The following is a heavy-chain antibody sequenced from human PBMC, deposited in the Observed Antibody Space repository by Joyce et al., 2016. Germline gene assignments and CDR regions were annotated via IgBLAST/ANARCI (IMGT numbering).Heavy chain of an antibody. Sequence: EGQVVESGGGLVQPGGSLRLSCAASGFTFSAYWMTWVRQAPGKGLEWVASLKHDGTEQYEVDSVKGRFSISRDNAKDSVYLQMSSLRAEDTALYFCAAFLAATGLAFDYWGQGTMVTVSA. CDR3: AAFLAATGLAFDY. CDR2: LKHDGTEQ. V-gene: IGHV3-7*01. D-gene: IGHD6-25*01. CDR1: GFTFSAYW. J-gene: IGHJ4*02.